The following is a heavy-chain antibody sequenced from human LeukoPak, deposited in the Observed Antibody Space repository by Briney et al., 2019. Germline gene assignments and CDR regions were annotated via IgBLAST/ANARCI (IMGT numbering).Heavy chain of an antibody. CDR3: AKVLYYYGSGFDL. D-gene: IGHD3-10*01. J-gene: IGHJ2*01. V-gene: IGHV3-7*01. CDR2: IKQDGSEK. CDR1: GFTFSDYW. Sequence: GGSLSLSCAASGFTFSDYWMSWVRQAPGKGLEWVANIKQDGSEKYYVDSVKGRFTISRDNSKNTLYLQMNSLRAEDTAVYYCAKVLYYYGSGFDLWGRGTLVTVSS.